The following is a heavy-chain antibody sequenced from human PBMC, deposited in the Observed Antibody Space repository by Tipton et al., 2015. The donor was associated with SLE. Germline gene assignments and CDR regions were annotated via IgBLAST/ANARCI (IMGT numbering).Heavy chain of an antibody. V-gene: IGHV4-39*07. CDR3: ARVTLAGAFDI. CDR1: GCSISSSCYY. CDR2: IYTSGST. D-gene: IGHD1-1*01. Sequence: TLSLTCTVSGCSISSSCYYWGWIRQPPGKGLEWIGYIYTSGSTYSNPSLKSRVTISVDTSKNQFSLKLSSVTAADTAVYYCARVTLAGAFDIWGQGTMVTVSS. J-gene: IGHJ3*02.